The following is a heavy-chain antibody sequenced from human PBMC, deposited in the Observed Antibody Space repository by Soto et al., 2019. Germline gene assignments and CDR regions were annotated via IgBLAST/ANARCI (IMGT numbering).Heavy chain of an antibody. V-gene: IGHV6-1*01. J-gene: IGHJ5*01. Sequence: SQTLSLTCAISGDSVSSSIVTLNWIRQSPSRGLEWLGRTYYRSKWYNDYAESVKSRITINPDTSKNQFSLHLNSVTPEDTAVYYCVRLIGNSWLDFWGQGTQVTVSS. D-gene: IGHD1-26*01. CDR3: VRLIGNSWLDF. CDR1: GDSVSSSIVT. CDR2: TYYRSKWYN.